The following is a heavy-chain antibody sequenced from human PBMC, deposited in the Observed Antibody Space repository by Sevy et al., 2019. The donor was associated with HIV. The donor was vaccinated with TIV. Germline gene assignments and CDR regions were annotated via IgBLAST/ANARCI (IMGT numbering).Heavy chain of an antibody. D-gene: IGHD3-16*01. J-gene: IGHJ6*02. CDR3: AKDLGSPRPYYYYGMDV. Sequence: GGSLRLSCAASGFTFSSYAMSWVRQAPGKGLEWVSAISGSGGSTYYADSVKGRFTISRDNSKNTLYLQMNSLRAEDTAVYYCAKDLGSPRPYYYYGMDVWDQGTTVTVSS. V-gene: IGHV3-23*01. CDR1: GFTFSSYA. CDR2: ISGSGGST.